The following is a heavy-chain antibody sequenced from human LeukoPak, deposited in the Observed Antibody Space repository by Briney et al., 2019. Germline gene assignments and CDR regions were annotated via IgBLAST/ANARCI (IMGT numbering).Heavy chain of an antibody. V-gene: IGHV4-39*01. J-gene: IGHJ4*02. D-gene: IGHD6-13*01. CDR1: GGSLSSGSYY. Sequence: SETLSLTCTVSGGSLSSGSYYWGWIRQPPGKGLEWIGSIHYSGSTYYNPSLQSRVTISVDTSKNQFSLKLSSVTASDTAVYYCARRLSWVIAAAGRVDYWGQGTLVTVSS. CDR3: ARRLSWVIAAAGRVDY. CDR2: IHYSGST.